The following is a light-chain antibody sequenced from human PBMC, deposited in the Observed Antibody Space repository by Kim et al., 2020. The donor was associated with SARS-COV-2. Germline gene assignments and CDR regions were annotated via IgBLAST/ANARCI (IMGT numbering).Light chain of an antibody. J-gene: IGKJ1*01. CDR2: GAS. V-gene: IGKV3-20*01. Sequence: EIVLTQSPGTLSLSPGERATLSCRASQSVSSSYLAWYQQKPGQAPRLLIYGASSRATGIPDRFSGSGSVTDFTLTISRLEPEDFAVYYCQQYDNSPHWTFGQGTKVDIK. CDR3: QQYDNSPHWT. CDR1: QSVSSSY.